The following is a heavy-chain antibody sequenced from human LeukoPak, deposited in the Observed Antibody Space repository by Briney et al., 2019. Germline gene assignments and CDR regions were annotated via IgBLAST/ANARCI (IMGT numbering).Heavy chain of an antibody. V-gene: IGHV3-30*03. Sequence: QTGGSLRLSCAPSGFTFSRHGMHWVRQAPGKGLEWVAIISNDGSGKYYAHSVEGRFTISRDNSKNTLYLQMDSLRAEDTAVYYCARDRAWNYFDYWGQGTLVTVSS. D-gene: IGHD3-3*01. CDR2: ISNDGSGK. J-gene: IGHJ4*02. CDR1: GFTFSRHG. CDR3: ARDRAWNYFDY.